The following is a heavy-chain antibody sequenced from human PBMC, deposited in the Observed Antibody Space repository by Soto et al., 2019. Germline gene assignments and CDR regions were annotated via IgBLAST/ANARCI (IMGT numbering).Heavy chain of an antibody. CDR3: ARVASDGVGSYGPFDY. V-gene: IGHV4-31*03. Sequence: QVQLQESGPGLVKPSQTLSLTCTVSGGSISSGGFFCVWLRQHPVQGLEWIAYIYNSGTSYYKPSLRSRVSISIDTSKNQFSLSLSSVTAADTARYYCARVASDGVGSYGPFDYWGHGSLVTVSS. CDR2: IYNSGTS. CDR1: GGSISSGGFF. J-gene: IGHJ4*01. D-gene: IGHD3-10*01.